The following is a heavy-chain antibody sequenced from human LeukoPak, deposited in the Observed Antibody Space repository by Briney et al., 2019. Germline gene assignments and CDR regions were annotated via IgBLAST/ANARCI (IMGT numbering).Heavy chain of an antibody. CDR3: ARIPFMYYDSSGYSLGPFWFDP. CDR2: IYPGDSDT. V-gene: IGHV5-51*01. D-gene: IGHD3-22*01. CDR1: GYSFTSYW. J-gene: IGHJ5*02. Sequence: GESLKIFCKGSGYSFTSYWIGWVRQMPGKGLEWMGIIYPGDSDTRYSPSFQGQVTISADKSISTAYLQWSSLKASDTAMYYCARIPFMYYDSSGYSLGPFWFDPSGEGALVTVSS.